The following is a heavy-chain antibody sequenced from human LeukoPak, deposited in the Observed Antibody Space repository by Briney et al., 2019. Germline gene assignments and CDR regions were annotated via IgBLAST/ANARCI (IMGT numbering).Heavy chain of an antibody. V-gene: IGHV4-61*09. D-gene: IGHD2-15*01. CDR2: IYFSGST. CDR3: ARASCGGGTCYDSRGWFDP. J-gene: IGHJ5*02. CDR1: GGSINSGSYC. Sequence: PSQTLSLTCTVSGGSINSGSYCWSWIRQPAGKGLEWIGNIYFSGSTYYKQSLKSRVTISVDTSKNQFSLKLRSVTAADTAVYYCARASCGGGTCYDSRGWFDPWGQGTLVTVSS.